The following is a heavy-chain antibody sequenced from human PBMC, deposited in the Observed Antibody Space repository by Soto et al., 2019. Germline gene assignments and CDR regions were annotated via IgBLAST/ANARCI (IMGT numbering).Heavy chain of an antibody. D-gene: IGHD3-10*01. CDR2: IYYSGST. CDR1: GGSISSGGYY. J-gene: IGHJ5*02. V-gene: IGHV4-31*03. CDR3: ARGEVVRGVISTYAPNWFDP. Sequence: QVQLQESGPGLVKPSQTLSLTCTVSGGSISSGGYYWSWIRQHPGKGLEWIGYIYYSGSTYYNPSLKSRVTISVDTSKNQFSRKLSSVTAADTAVYYCARGEVVRGVISTYAPNWFDPWGQGTLVTVSS.